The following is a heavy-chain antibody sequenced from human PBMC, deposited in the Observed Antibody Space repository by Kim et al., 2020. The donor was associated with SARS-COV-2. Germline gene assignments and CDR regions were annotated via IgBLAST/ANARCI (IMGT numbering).Heavy chain of an antibody. V-gene: IGHV3-11*05. D-gene: IGHD4-17*01. CDR3: ARDKHDYGDYPRAPGSMDV. CDR1: GFTFSDYY. Sequence: GGSLRLSCAASGFTFSDYYMSWIRQAPGKGLEWVSYISSSSSYTNYADSVKGRFTISRDNAKNSLYLQMNSLRAEDTAVYYCARDKHDYGDYPRAPGSMDVWGQGTTVTVSS. CDR2: ISSSSSYT. J-gene: IGHJ6*02.